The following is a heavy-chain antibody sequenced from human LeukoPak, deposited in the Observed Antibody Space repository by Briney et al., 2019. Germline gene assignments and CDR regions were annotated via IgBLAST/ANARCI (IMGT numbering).Heavy chain of an antibody. CDR1: GTSISSYY. V-gene: IGHV4-59*08. J-gene: IGHJ4*02. Sequence: PSETLPLTCTVSGTSISSYYWSWIRQPPGKGLEWIAYFAYSGTSNYNPSLKSRVTFSVDTSKNQFSLKLSSVTAADTAVYYCAMHGGDWTFASWGQGTLVTVSS. CDR3: AMHGGDWTFAS. CDR2: FAYSGTS. D-gene: IGHD2-21*01.